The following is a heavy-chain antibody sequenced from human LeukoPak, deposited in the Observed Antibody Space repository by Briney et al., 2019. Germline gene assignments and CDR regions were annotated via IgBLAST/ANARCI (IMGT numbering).Heavy chain of an antibody. CDR3: AKDRVFELWFEEASPYYFDY. V-gene: IGHV3-21*01. Sequence: GGSLRLSCEASGFSFSSYNMDWVRQTPGKGLEWISSITTSSTYTFYADSVKRRFTISRDISKNTLYLQMNSLRAEDTAVYYCAKDRVFELWFEEASPYYFDYWGQGTLVTVSS. D-gene: IGHD3-10*01. J-gene: IGHJ4*02. CDR1: GFSFSSYN. CDR2: ITTSSTYT.